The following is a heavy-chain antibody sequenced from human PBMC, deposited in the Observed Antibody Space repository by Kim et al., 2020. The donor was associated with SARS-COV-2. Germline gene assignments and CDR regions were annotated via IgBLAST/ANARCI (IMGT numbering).Heavy chain of an antibody. Sequence: SLKSRVTIAVDTSKNTFSLKLSSVTAADTAVYYCARATFYDFWSGTAFDIWGQGTMVTVSS. D-gene: IGHD3-3*01. V-gene: IGHV4-31*02. J-gene: IGHJ3*02. CDR3: ARATFYDFWSGTAFDI.